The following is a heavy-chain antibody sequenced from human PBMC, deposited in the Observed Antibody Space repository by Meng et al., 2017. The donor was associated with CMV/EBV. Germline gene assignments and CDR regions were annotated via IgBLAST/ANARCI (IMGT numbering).Heavy chain of an antibody. CDR3: ARDLRLAVFLEWLQGMDV. CDR1: GYTFTSYD. V-gene: IGHV1-8*01. J-gene: IGHJ6*02. Sequence: ASVKVSCKASGYTFTSYDINWVRQATGRGLEWMGWMNPNSGNTGYAQKFQGRVTMTRNTSISTAYMELSSLRSEDTAVYYCARDLRLAVFLEWLQGMDVWGQGTTVTVSS. CDR2: MNPNSGNT. D-gene: IGHD3-3*01.